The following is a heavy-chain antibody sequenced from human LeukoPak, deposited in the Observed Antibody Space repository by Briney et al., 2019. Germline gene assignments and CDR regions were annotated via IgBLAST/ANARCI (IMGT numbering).Heavy chain of an antibody. V-gene: IGHV3-30-3*01. J-gene: IGHJ4*02. Sequence: GGSLRLSCAASGFTFSSYAMHWVRQAPGKGLEWVAVISYDGSNKYYADSVKGRSTISRDNSKNTLYLQMNSLRAEDTAVYYCARARDYDFWSGHFDYWGQGTLVTVSS. CDR3: ARARDYDFWSGHFDY. D-gene: IGHD3-3*01. CDR2: ISYDGSNK. CDR1: GFTFSSYA.